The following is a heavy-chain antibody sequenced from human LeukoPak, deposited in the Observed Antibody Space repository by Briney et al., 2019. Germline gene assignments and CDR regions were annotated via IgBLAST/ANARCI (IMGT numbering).Heavy chain of an antibody. V-gene: IGHV3-66*01. CDR1: GFTVRSNY. J-gene: IGHJ4*02. CDR3: ARFASGSYYDYFDF. Sequence: GGSLRLSCAASGFTVRSNYMSWVRQAPGKGLEWVSVIYAGGSTYYADSVKGRFTISRDTSKNTLYLQMNSLRAEDTAIYYCARFASGSYYDYFDFSGQGALVTVSS. D-gene: IGHD3-10*01. CDR2: IYAGGST.